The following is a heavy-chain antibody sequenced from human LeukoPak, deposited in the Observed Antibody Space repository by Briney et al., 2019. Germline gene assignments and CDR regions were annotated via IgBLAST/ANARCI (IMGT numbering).Heavy chain of an antibody. CDR1: GFTFSSYW. Sequence: GGSLRLSCAASGFTFSSYWMSWVRQAPGKGLEWVANIKQDGSEKYYVDSAKGRFTISRDNAKNSLYLQMNSLRAEDTAVNYCARLPYCTNGVCYTFDYWGQGTLVTVSS. V-gene: IGHV3-7*01. CDR2: IKQDGSEK. CDR3: ARLPYCTNGVCYTFDY. D-gene: IGHD2-8*01. J-gene: IGHJ4*02.